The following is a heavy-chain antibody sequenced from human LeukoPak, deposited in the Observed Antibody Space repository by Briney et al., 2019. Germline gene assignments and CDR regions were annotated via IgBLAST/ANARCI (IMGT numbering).Heavy chain of an antibody. Sequence: GGSLRLTCVASGFTFSSSTMNWVRQAPGKGLEWVSSISSSSSYIYYADSVKGRFTISRDNAKNSLYLQMNSLRAEDTAVYYCARDNYYYDSSGYYHFDYWGQGTLVTVSS. D-gene: IGHD3-22*01. CDR3: ARDNYYYDSSGYYHFDY. V-gene: IGHV3-21*01. CDR2: ISSSSSYI. J-gene: IGHJ4*02. CDR1: GFTFSSST.